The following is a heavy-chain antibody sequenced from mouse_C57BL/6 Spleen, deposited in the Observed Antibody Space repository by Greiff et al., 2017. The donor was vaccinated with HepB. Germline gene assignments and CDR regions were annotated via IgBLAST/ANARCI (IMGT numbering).Heavy chain of an antibody. Sequence: EVKLMESGGGLVKPGGSLKLSCAASGFTFSDYGMHWVRQAPEKGLEWVAYISSGSSTIYYADTVKGRFTISRDNAKNTLFLQMTSLRSEDTAMYYCARNYYGSSSRAFDYWGQGTTLTVSS. CDR2: ISSGSSTI. D-gene: IGHD1-1*01. CDR3: ARNYYGSSSRAFDY. CDR1: GFTFSDYG. J-gene: IGHJ2*01. V-gene: IGHV5-17*01.